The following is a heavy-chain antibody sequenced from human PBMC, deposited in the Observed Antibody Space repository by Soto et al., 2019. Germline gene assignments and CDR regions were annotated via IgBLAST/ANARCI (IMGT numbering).Heavy chain of an antibody. CDR1: GGTFSSYA. CDR3: GTGATGLWAFDY. Sequence: QVQLVQSGAEVKKPGSSVKVSCKASGGTFSSYAISWVRQAPGHGLEWMGGIIPIFGTANYAQTFQGRVTITADESTSTAYMELSSLRSEDTAVYYCGTGATGLWAFDYWGQGTLGTVSS. CDR2: IIPIFGTA. J-gene: IGHJ4*02. V-gene: IGHV1-69*12. D-gene: IGHD1-26*01.